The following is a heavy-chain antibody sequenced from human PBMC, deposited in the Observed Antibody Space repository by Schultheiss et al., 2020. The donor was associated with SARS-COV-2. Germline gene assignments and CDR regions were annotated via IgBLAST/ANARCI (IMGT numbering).Heavy chain of an antibody. D-gene: IGHD5-12*01. CDR3: ARAREAAGYSGYDFGDY. CDR2: IIPIFGTA. V-gene: IGHV1-69*05. CDR1: GGTFSSYA. Sequence: SVKVSCKASGGTFSSYAISWVRQAPGQGLEWMGGIIPIFGTANYAQKFQGRVTMTTDTSTSTAYMELRSLRSDDTAVYYCARAREAAGYSGYDFGDYWGQGTLVTVSS. J-gene: IGHJ4*02.